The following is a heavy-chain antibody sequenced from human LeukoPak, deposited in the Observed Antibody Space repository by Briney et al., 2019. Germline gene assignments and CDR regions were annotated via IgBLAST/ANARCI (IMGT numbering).Heavy chain of an antibody. CDR2: INHSGST. CDR3: ARHGVGWFGELGDRFYYYYYMDV. CDR1: GGSFSGYY. Sequence: PSETLSLTCAVYGGSFSGYYWSWIRQPPGKGLEWIGEINHSGSTNYNPSLKSRVTISVDTSKNQFSLKLSSVTAADTAVYYCARHGVGWFGELGDRFYYYYYMDVWGKGTTVTISS. J-gene: IGHJ6*03. V-gene: IGHV4-34*01. D-gene: IGHD3-10*01.